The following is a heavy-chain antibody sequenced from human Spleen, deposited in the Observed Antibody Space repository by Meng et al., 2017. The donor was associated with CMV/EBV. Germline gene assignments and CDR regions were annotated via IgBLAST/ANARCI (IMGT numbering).Heavy chain of an antibody. CDR3: ARSTSGWYSPFDY. J-gene: IGHJ4*02. V-gene: IGHV3-21*01. CDR1: GFIFDDYG. CDR2: ISSRSSYI. D-gene: IGHD6-19*01. Sequence: GESLKISCAASGFIFDDYGMSWVRQAPGKGLEWVSSISSRSSYIYYADSVKGRFTISRDNAKNSLYLQMNSLRAEDTAVYYCARSTSGWYSPFDYWGQGTLVTVSS.